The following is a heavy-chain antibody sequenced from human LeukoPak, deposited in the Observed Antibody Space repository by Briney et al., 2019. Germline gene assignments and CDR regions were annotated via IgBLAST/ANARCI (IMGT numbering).Heavy chain of an antibody. V-gene: IGHV3-21*01. Sequence: GGSLRLSCAASGFTFSSYSMNWVRQAPGKGLEGVSSISSSSSYIYYADSVKGRFTISRDNAKNSLYLQMNSLRAEDTAVYYCASGSSSWYVDYRGQGTLVTVSS. CDR3: ASGSSSWYVDY. CDR1: GFTFSSYS. CDR2: ISSSSSYI. D-gene: IGHD6-13*01. J-gene: IGHJ4*02.